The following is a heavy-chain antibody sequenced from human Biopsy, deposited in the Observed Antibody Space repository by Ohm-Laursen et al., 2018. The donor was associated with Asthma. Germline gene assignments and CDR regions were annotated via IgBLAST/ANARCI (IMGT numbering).Heavy chain of an antibody. CDR3: GRDMGGFGSGWFPVEF. V-gene: IGHV3-20*01. J-gene: IGHJ4*02. CDR2: INWNGGST. Sequence: SLRLSCAAPGFTFDDYGMSWVRQAPGKGLDWVSGINWNGGSTGYADSVKGRFTISRDNAKNSLYLQMNSLRAEDTALYHCGRDMGGFGSGWFPVEFWGQGTLVTVSS. CDR1: GFTFDDYG. D-gene: IGHD6-19*01.